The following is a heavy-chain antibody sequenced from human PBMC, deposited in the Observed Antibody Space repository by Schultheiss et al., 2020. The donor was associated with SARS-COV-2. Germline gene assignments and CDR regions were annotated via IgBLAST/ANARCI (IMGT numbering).Heavy chain of an antibody. J-gene: IGHJ6*02. CDR1: GYTFTSYA. Sequence: ASVKVSCKASGYTFTSYAMHWVRQASGQRLEWMGWINAGNGNTKYSQKLQGRVTITRDTSASTAYMELSSLRSEDTAVYYCARVGFTIFGVVTNADSTYYYYGMDVWGQGATVTVSS. D-gene: IGHD3-3*01. CDR2: INAGNGNT. CDR3: ARVGFTIFGVVTNADSTYYYYGMDV. V-gene: IGHV1-3*01.